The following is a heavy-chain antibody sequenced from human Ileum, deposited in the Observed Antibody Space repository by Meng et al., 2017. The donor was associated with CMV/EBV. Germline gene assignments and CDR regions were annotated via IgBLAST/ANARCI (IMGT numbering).Heavy chain of an antibody. J-gene: IGHJ4*02. CDR3: ARSTPSGTDYWE. CDR2: INSDGSKA. CDR1: RLILSDYW. V-gene: IGHV3-74*03. Sequence: GGSLRLSCAASRLILSDYWMHWVRQVPGEGLVWVARINSDGSKAPTTLYADSVKGRFNISRDKARSTLYLQMNSLSPDDTGVYFCARSTPSGTDYWEWGQGTLVTVSS. D-gene: IGHD3-10*01.